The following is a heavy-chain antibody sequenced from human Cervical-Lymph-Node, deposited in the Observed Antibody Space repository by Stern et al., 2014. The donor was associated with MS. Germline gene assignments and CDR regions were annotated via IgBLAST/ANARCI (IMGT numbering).Heavy chain of an antibody. CDR3: ATHRGRVTYYYGMDV. J-gene: IGHJ6*02. D-gene: IGHD2-21*02. CDR2: FDPDLGET. V-gene: IGHV1-24*01. CDR1: GYTLSEIS. Sequence: VQLVRSGAEVKKPGASVKVSCQVSGYTLSEISMHWGRQAPGKWLEWMGGFDPDLGETRYAQKFQGRVTMAEDRSTDTAYMERSSLRSEDTAVYYCATHRGRVTYYYGMDVWGQGTTVTVSS.